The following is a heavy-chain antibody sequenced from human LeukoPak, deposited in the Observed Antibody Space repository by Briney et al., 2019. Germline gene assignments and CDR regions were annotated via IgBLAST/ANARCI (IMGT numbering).Heavy chain of an antibody. Sequence: PGGSLRLSCAASGFTFSSYWMHWVRQAPGKGLVWVSRINSDGSSTSYADSVKGRFTISRDNAKNTLYLQMNSLRAEDTAVYYCARGWFGELEYFQHWGQGTLVTVSS. D-gene: IGHD3-10*01. CDR2: INSDGSST. CDR1: GFTFSSYW. J-gene: IGHJ1*01. CDR3: ARGWFGELEYFQH. V-gene: IGHV3-74*01.